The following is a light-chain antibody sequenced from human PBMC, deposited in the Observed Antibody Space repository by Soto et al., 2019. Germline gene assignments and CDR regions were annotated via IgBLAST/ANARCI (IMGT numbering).Light chain of an antibody. Sequence: DIQMTQSPSTLSASVGDRVTITCRASQSIRGWLAWYQQKPGKAPNLLIYDASRLKSGVPSRFSGRGSGTGFTLTITSLQPDDFATYYCHQYNSFSPWTFGQGTKVEVK. CDR2: DAS. CDR1: QSIRGW. CDR3: HQYNSFSPWT. V-gene: IGKV1-5*01. J-gene: IGKJ1*01.